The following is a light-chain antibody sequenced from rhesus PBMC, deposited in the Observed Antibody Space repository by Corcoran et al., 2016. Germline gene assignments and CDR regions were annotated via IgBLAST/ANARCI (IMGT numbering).Light chain of an antibody. Sequence: DIQMTQSPSSLSASVGDTVTITCRASQSVTSWLAWYQQKPGKASRLLIYKAASLQSGVPSRFSGSGSGTDSTLTSSSLQSEDFATYYCQQYSSSPPTFGQGTKVEIK. CDR1: QSVTSW. J-gene: IGKJ1*01. CDR2: KAA. CDR3: QQYSSSPPT. V-gene: IGKV1-22*01.